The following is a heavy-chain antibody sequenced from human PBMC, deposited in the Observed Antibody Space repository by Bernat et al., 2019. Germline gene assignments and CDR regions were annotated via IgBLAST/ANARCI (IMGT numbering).Heavy chain of an antibody. J-gene: IGHJ5*02. Sequence: QVQLQESGPGLVKPSETLSLTCTVSGGSISSYYWSWIRQPPGKGLEWIGYIYYSGSTNYNPSLKSRVTISVETSKNQFSLKLSSVTAADTAVYYCASALKGGGYGSSTSCPGRWFDPWGQGTLVTVSS. V-gene: IGHV4-59*01. CDR2: IYYSGST. CDR3: ASALKGGGYGSSTSCPGRWFDP. CDR1: GGSISSYY. D-gene: IGHD2-2*01.